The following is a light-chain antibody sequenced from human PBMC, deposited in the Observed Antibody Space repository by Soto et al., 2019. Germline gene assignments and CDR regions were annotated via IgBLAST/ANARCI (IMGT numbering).Light chain of an antibody. Sequence: IEMTQSTSSLSASVGDRVTITCRASQSITRFLNWYQQKPGKAPKLLIYAASSLQSGVPSRFSGSGSGTDFTLTISSLQPEDFATYYCQQNYSPPPITFGQGTRPAIK. CDR2: AAS. CDR3: QQNYSPPPIT. J-gene: IGKJ5*01. CDR1: QSITRF. V-gene: IGKV1-39*01.